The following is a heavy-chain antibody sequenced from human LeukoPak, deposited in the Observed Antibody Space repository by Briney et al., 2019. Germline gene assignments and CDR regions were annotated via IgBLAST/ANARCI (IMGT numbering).Heavy chain of an antibody. Sequence: SETLSLTCAVYGGSFSGYYWSWIRQPPGKGLEWIGEINHSGSTNYNPSLKSRVTISVDTSKNQFSLKLSSVTAADTAVYYCARDSPVTYDLDWGQGTLVTVSS. CDR3: ARDSPVTYDLD. V-gene: IGHV4-34*01. D-gene: IGHD3-3*01. J-gene: IGHJ4*02. CDR1: GGSFSGYY. CDR2: INHSGST.